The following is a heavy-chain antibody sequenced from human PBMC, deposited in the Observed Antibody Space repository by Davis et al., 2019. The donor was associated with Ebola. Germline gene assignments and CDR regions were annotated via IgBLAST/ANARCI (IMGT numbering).Heavy chain of an antibody. D-gene: IGHD6-6*01. CDR2: ITAYNGNT. V-gene: IGHV1-18*04. CDR3: ARDSGDSSSLYYYGMDV. Sequence: AASVKVSCKASGYTFTSYGINWVRQAPGQGLEWMGWITAYNGNTNYAPKLQGRITMTTDTSTSTAYMELRSLRSDDTAVYYCARDSGDSSSLYYYGMDVWGQGTTVTVSS. CDR1: GYTFTSYG. J-gene: IGHJ6*02.